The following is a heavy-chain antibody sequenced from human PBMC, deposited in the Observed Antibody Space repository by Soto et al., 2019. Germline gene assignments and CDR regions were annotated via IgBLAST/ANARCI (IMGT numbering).Heavy chain of an antibody. CDR3: VMVDNYVTPTPQDV. CDR1: GSTFVNYG. D-gene: IGHD3-16*01. CDR2: ISPYTGNT. J-gene: IGHJ6*02. V-gene: IGHV1-18*01. Sequence: QVKLVQSGDEVKKPGASVKVSCKASGSTFVNYGIAWVRQAPGQGLEWMGWISPYTGNTHSATKVQGRLTMTTDTSTSTAYMDLGSLTSDDTAVYYCVMVDNYVTPTPQDVWGQGTTVTVSS.